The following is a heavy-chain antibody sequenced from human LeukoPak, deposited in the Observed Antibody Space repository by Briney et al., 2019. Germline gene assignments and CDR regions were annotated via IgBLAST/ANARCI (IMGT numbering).Heavy chain of an antibody. Sequence: SETLSLTCTVSGGPISSYYWSWIRQPPGKGLEWIGYIFYSGSTKYKPSLKSRVSISLDTSKKQFSLKLSSVTAADTAVYYCARVPPTYCSSTSCYADAFDIWGQGTMVTVSS. CDR3: ARVPPTYCSSTSCYADAFDI. J-gene: IGHJ3*02. CDR1: GGPISSYY. V-gene: IGHV4-59*01. D-gene: IGHD2-2*01. CDR2: IFYSGST.